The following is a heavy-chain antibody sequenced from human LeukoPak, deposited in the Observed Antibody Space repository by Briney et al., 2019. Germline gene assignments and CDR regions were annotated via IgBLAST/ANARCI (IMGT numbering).Heavy chain of an antibody. Sequence: ASVKVSCKASGGTFSSYAISWVRQAPGQGLEWMGGIIPIFGTANYAQKFQGRVTITADESTSTAYMELSSLRSEDTAVYYCARVGITMVRGVSPGYYLDYWGQGTLVTVSS. J-gene: IGHJ4*02. CDR3: ARVGITMVRGVSPGYYLDY. V-gene: IGHV1-69*13. CDR2: IIPIFGTA. CDR1: GGTFSSYA. D-gene: IGHD3-10*01.